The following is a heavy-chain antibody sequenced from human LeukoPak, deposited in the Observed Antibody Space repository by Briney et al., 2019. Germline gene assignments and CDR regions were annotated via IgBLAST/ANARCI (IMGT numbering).Heavy chain of an antibody. Sequence: ASVKVSCKASGYTFTSYGISWVRQAPGQGLEWIGWISAYNGNTNYAQKLQGRVTMTTDTSTSTAYMELRSLRSDDTAVYYCARVGLYYDSSGRDWYFDLWGRGTLVTVSS. V-gene: IGHV1-18*01. CDR3: ARVGLYYDSSGRDWYFDL. CDR1: GYTFTSYG. CDR2: ISAYNGNT. J-gene: IGHJ2*01. D-gene: IGHD3-22*01.